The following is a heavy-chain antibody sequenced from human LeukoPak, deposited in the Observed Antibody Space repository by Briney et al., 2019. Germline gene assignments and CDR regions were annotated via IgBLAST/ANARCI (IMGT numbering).Heavy chain of an antibody. D-gene: IGHD4-17*01. CDR2: IIPIFGTA. V-gene: IGHV1-69*05. J-gene: IGHJ3*02. Sequence: ASVKVSCKASGGTFSSYAISWVRQAPGQGLEWMGGIIPIFGTANYAQEFQGRVTITTDESTSTAYMELSSLRSEDTAVYYCARATTTVTPDAFDIWGQGTMVTVSS. CDR1: GGTFSSYA. CDR3: ARATTTVTPDAFDI.